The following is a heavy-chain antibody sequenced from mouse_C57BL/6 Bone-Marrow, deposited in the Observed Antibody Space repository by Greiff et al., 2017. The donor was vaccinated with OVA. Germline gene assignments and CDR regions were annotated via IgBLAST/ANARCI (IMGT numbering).Heavy chain of an antibody. J-gene: IGHJ3*01. V-gene: IGHV1-54*01. Sequence: QVQLKQSGAELVRPGTSVKVSCKASGYAFTNYLIEWVKQRPGQGLEWIGVINPGSGGTNYNEKFKGKATLTADKSSSTAYMQLSSLTSEDSAVYFCARSRATGTWFAYWGQGTLVTVSA. CDR1: GYAFTNYL. D-gene: IGHD3-1*01. CDR2: INPGSGGT. CDR3: ARSRATGTWFAY.